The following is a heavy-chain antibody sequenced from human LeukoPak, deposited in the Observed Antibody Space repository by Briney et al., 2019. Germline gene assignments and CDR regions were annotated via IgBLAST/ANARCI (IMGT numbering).Heavy chain of an antibody. D-gene: IGHD2-2*01. CDR2: INHSGST. CDR3: ARAPIVVVPAAGTGWFDP. V-gene: IGHV4-34*01. CDR1: GGSFSGYY. J-gene: IGHJ5*02. Sequence: SETLSLTCAVYGGSFSGYYWSWIRQPPGKGLEWMGEINHSGSTNYNPSLKSRVTISVDTSKNQFSLKLSSATAADTAVYYCARAPIVVVPAAGTGWFDPWGQGTLVTVSS.